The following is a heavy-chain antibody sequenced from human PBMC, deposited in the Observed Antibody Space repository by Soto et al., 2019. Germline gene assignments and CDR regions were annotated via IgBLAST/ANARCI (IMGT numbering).Heavy chain of an antibody. Sequence: ASVKVSCKASRYTFTDYSMHWVRQAPGQGLEWMGWINPNSGGTNYAQRFQGRVTMTRDTSSSTAYMELSRLRSDDTAVYYCASESLRGMYFGDNYFDYWGQGTLVTVSS. V-gene: IGHV1-2*02. J-gene: IGHJ4*02. D-gene: IGHD4-17*01. CDR3: ASESLRGMYFGDNYFDY. CDR2: INPNSGGT. CDR1: RYTFTDYS.